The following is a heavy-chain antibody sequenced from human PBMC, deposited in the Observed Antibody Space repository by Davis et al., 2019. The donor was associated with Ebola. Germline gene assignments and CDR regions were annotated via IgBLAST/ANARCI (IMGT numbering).Heavy chain of an antibody. CDR1: GGSISSYY. CDR3: ARQNGDSRFYYYYGMDV. Sequence: SETLSLTCTVSGGSISSYYWSWIRQPPGKGLEWIGYIYYSGGTNYNPSLKSRVTISVDTSKNQFSLKLSSVTAADTAVYYCARQNGDSRFYYYYGMDVWGQGTTVTVSS. D-gene: IGHD4-17*01. J-gene: IGHJ6*02. V-gene: IGHV4-59*01. CDR2: IYYSGGT.